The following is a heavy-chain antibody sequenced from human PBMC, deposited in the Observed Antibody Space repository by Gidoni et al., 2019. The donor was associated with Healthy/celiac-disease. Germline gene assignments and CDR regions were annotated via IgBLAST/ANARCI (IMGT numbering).Heavy chain of an antibody. CDR2: IYYSGST. Sequence: QLQLQESGPGLVKPSETLSLTCTVSGGSISSSSYYWGWFRQPPGKGLEWIGSIYYSGSTYYNPSLKSRVTISVDTSKNQFSLKLSSVTAADTAVYYCARVPSITMVRGETWFDPWGQGTLVTVSS. CDR1: GGSISSSSYY. D-gene: IGHD3-10*01. CDR3: ARVPSITMVRGETWFDP. J-gene: IGHJ5*02. V-gene: IGHV4-39*07.